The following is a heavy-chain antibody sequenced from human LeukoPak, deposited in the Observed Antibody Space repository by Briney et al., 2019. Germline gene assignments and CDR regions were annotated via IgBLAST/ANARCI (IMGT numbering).Heavy chain of an antibody. V-gene: IGHV4-4*07. Sequence: PSETLSLTCTVSGDSISSYYWSWIRQPAGKGLEWIGRIYTSGSTNYNPSLKSRVTMSVDTSKNQFSLTLNSVTAADTAVYYCAREVEAAGRGSDYWGQGTLVTVSS. D-gene: IGHD6-13*01. CDR1: GDSISSYY. CDR2: IYTSGST. CDR3: AREVEAAGRGSDY. J-gene: IGHJ4*02.